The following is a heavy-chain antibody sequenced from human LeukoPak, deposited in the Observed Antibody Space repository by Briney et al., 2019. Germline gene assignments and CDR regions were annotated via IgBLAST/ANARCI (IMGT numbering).Heavy chain of an antibody. J-gene: IGHJ5*02. Sequence: SETLSLTCTVSGASISSDYWSWIRQPPGKGLEWIGYIYYSGSTNYNPSLKSRVTISVDTSKNQFSLKLSSVTAADTAVYYCARVGPRHNWFDPWGQGTLVTVSS. CDR3: ARVGPRHNWFDP. CDR2: IYYSGST. V-gene: IGHV4-59*01. CDR1: GASISSDY.